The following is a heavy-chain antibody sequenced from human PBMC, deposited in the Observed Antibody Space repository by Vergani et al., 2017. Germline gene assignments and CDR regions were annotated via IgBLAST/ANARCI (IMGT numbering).Heavy chain of an antibody. CDR1: GFTSAGYA. D-gene: IGHD2-15*01. CDR3: AKDPPCGGRCYVRLRQFDY. Sequence: EVQLEESGGGLVLPGRSLRLSCVASGFTSAGYAMHWVRQAPGKSLEWVSAISGSGGSTYYADSVKGRFTISRDNSKNTLYLQMNSLRAEDTAVYYCAKDPPCGGRCYVRLRQFDYWGQGTLVTVSS. CDR2: ISGSGGST. V-gene: IGHV3-23*04. J-gene: IGHJ4*02.